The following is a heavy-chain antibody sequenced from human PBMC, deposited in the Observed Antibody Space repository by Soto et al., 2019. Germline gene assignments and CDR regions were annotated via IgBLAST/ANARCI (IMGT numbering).Heavy chain of an antibody. J-gene: IGHJ4*02. CDR1: GGSISSYY. CDR3: ARARAVAGSGYFDY. V-gene: IGHV4-59*01. CDR2: IYYSGST. Sequence: SETLSLTCTVSGGSISSYYWSWIRQPPGKGLEWIGYIYYSGSTNYNPSLKSRVTISVDTSKNQFSLKLSSVTAADTAVYYCARARAVAGSGYFDYWGQGTLVTVSS. D-gene: IGHD6-19*01.